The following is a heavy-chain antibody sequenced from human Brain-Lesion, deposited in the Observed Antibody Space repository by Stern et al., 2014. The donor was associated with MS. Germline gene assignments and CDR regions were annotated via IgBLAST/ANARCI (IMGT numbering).Heavy chain of an antibody. J-gene: IGHJ4*02. V-gene: IGHV1-24*01. CDR3: ATLSPGAGGNYYRLFDY. Sequence: VQLVESGAEVKKPGASVKVSCKVSGYTLTELSMHWVRQAPRKGLEWMGGFDPEVGETIYAQKFQGRFTMTEDTSTDTAYMELSSLRSEDTAVYYCATLSPGAGGNYYRLFDYWGQGTLVTVSS. CDR2: FDPEVGET. D-gene: IGHD1-26*01. CDR1: GYTLTELS.